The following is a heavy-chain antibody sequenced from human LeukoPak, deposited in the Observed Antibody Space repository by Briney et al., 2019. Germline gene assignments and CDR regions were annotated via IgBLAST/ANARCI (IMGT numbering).Heavy chain of an antibody. D-gene: IGHD2-21*02. Sequence: ASVKVSCKASGGTFSSYAISWVRQAPGQGLEWMGGIIPIFGTANYAQKFQGRVTITADESTSTAYMELSSPRSEDTAVYYCARDEYCGGDCPLEYWGQGTLVTVSS. CDR1: GGTFSSYA. J-gene: IGHJ4*02. V-gene: IGHV1-69*01. CDR2: IIPIFGTA. CDR3: ARDEYCGGDCPLEY.